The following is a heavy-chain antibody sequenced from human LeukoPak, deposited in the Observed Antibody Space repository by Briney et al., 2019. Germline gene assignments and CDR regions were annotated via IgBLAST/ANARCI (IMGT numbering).Heavy chain of an antibody. J-gene: IGHJ6*03. CDR2: ISHDGSNK. Sequence: PGGSLRLSCAASGFTFSSYAMHWVRQAPGKGLEWVAVISHDGSNKYYADSVKGRFTISRDNSKNTLYLQMNSLRAEDTAVYYCAKDQNESYSSSWYPPSTYYYYYYMDVWGKGTTVTVSS. CDR3: AKDQNESYSSSWYPPSTYYYYYYMDV. D-gene: IGHD6-13*01. CDR1: GFTFSSYA. V-gene: IGHV3-30-3*01.